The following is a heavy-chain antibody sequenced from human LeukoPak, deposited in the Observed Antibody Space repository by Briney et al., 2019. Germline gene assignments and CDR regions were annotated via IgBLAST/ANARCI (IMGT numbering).Heavy chain of an antibody. V-gene: IGHV3-73*01. J-gene: IGHJ6*04. D-gene: IGHD5-18*01. Sequence: GGSLRLSCAASGFTFSGSAVHWVRQASGKGLEWVGRIRSKANSYATAYAASVKGRFTISRDDSKNTAYLQMNSLKTEDTAVYYCTREELWGYYYYGMDVWGKGTTVTVSS. CDR1: GFTFSGSA. CDR2: IRSKANSYAT. CDR3: TREELWGYYYYGMDV.